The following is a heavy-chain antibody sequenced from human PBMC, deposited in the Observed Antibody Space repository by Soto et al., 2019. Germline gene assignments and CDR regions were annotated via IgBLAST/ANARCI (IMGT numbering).Heavy chain of an antibody. CDR2: IYYSGST. D-gene: IGHD2-2*01. CDR3: ARRYCSSTSCYDYYFDS. Sequence: QLQLQESGPGLVKPSETLSLTCTVSGGSISSSSYYWGWIRQPPGKGLEWIGSIYYSGSTYYNPSLKSRVTISVDTSKNQYSLKLSSVTAADTAVYYCARRYCSSTSCYDYYFDSWGQGTLVTVSS. V-gene: IGHV4-39*01. CDR1: GGSISSSSYY. J-gene: IGHJ4*02.